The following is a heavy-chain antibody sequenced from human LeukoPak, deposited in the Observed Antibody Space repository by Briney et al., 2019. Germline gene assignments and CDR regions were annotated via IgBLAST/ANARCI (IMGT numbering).Heavy chain of an antibody. J-gene: IGHJ4*02. CDR3: AKDTGSFASGYYYVQVDY. Sequence: GGSLRLSCAASGFPLSRSAMSWVRQAPGKGLEWVSNISGSGSGGSTYYADSVKGRFTISRDNSKNTLYLQMNSLRAEDTAVYYCAKDTGSFASGYYYVQVDYWGQGTLVTVSS. D-gene: IGHD3-22*01. V-gene: IGHV3-23*01. CDR2: ISGSGSGGST. CDR1: GFPLSRSA.